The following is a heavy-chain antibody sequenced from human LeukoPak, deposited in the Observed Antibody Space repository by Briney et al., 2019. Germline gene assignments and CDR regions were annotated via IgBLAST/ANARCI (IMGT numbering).Heavy chain of an antibody. Sequence: SETLSLTCTVSGGSISSGGYYWSWLRPHPGMDLEWIGYLYYSGSTYYNPSLKSRVTISVDTSKNQFSLKLSSVTAADTAVYYCARGPSGLDYYYYGMDVWGKGTTVTVSS. J-gene: IGHJ6*04. CDR2: LYYSGST. CDR3: ARGPSGLDYYYYGMDV. V-gene: IGHV4-31*03. CDR1: GGSISSGGYY.